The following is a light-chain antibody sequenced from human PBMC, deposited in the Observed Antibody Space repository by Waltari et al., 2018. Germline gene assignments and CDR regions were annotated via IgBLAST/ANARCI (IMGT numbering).Light chain of an antibody. V-gene: IGLV1-40*01. CDR2: GVN. Sequence: QSVLTQPPSVSGAPGQRVTTSCPGSGSNSAAGHDLHWFRQLPGKAPTLLIYGVNTRPPGVSDRFSGSQFDTSASLAIAGLQADDEADYYCQSYDTTLSVVFGGGTKLTVL. CDR1: GSNSAAGHD. CDR3: QSYDTTLSVV. J-gene: IGLJ2*01.